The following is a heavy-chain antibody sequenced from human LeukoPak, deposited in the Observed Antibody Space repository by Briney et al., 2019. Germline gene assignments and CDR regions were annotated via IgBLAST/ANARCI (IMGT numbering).Heavy chain of an antibody. V-gene: IGHV3-48*03. CDR3: ARGALNYCSSTSCYTYYYGMDV. D-gene: IGHD2-2*01. CDR2: ISSSGSTI. J-gene: IGHJ6*02. Sequence: GGSLRLSCVASGFTFSTYEMNWVRQAPGKGLEWVSYISSSGSTIHDADSVRGRFTISRDNAKNSLYLQMNSLRAEDTAVYYCARGALNYCSSTSCYTYYYGMDVWGQGTTVTVSS. CDR1: GFTFSTYE.